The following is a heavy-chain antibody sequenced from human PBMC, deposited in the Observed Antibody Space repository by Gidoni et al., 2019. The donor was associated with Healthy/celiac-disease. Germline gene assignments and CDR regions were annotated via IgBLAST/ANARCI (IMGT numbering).Heavy chain of an antibody. V-gene: IGHV3-7*03. CDR3: ARAPMIVVVITQAFDI. CDR1: GFPFSSYW. J-gene: IGHJ3*02. D-gene: IGHD3-22*01. Sequence: EVQLVESGGGLVQPGGSLRLSCAASGFPFSSYWMSWVRQAPGKGLEWVANIKQDGSEKYYVDSVKGRFTISRDNAKNSLYLQMNSLRAEDTAVYYCARAPMIVVVITQAFDIWGQGTMVTVSS. CDR2: IKQDGSEK.